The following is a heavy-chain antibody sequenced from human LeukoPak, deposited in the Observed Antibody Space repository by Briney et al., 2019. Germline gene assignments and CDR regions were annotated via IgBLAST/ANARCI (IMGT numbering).Heavy chain of an antibody. V-gene: IGHV1-58*01. J-gene: IGHJ6*04. Sequence: EPSVKVSFTASGFSFTISAVQWVRQARRQRLEWIGSIVVGSGNTNYAQKFQERVTITRDMSTSTAYMELSSLRSEDTAVYYCAAGPPFDWLEEYGMDVWGKGTRVSVSS. D-gene: IGHD3-9*01. CDR1: GFSFTISA. CDR2: IVVGSGNT. CDR3: AAGPPFDWLEEYGMDV.